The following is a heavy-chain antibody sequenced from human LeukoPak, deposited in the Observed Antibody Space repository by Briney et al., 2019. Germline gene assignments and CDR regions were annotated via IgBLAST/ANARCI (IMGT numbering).Heavy chain of an antibody. Sequence: GGSLRLSCAASGFTVTSYDMSWVRQAPGKGLEWLSSIGDGGGTTYADSVQGRFTISRDSSENTLYLQMNGLRAEDTAIYYCAKAIPYWYFGLWGRGALVTVSS. CDR2: IGDGGGTT. D-gene: IGHD2-21*01. V-gene: IGHV3-23*01. CDR1: GFTVTSYD. J-gene: IGHJ2*01. CDR3: AKAIPYWYFGL.